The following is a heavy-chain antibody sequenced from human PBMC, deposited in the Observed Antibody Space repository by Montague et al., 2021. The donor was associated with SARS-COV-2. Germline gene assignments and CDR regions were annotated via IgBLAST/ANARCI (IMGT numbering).Heavy chain of an antibody. CDR1: GFSLSTSGVG. D-gene: IGHD1-14*01. Sequence: PALVKPTQTLTLTCTFSGFSLSTSGVGVGWIRQPPGKALEWLIVIYWDDDKHHSPSLKSRLTITKDTSKNQVVLKMTNMDPVDTGTYYCVGGGTRPEIWGQGTMVIVSS. CDR3: VGGGTRPEI. V-gene: IGHV2-5*04. J-gene: IGHJ3*02. CDR2: IYWDDDK.